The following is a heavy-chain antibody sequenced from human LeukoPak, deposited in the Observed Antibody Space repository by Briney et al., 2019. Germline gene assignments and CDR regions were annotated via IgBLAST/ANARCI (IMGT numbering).Heavy chain of an antibody. Sequence: SETLSFTCTVSGGSISSSSYYWGWIRQPPGKGLEWIGSIYYSGSTYYNPSLKSRVTISVDTSKNQFSLKLSSVTAADTAVYYCASCNLYCSGGSCYNWWGQGTLVAVSS. J-gene: IGHJ4*02. CDR1: GGSISSSSYY. D-gene: IGHD2-15*01. CDR2: IYYSGST. CDR3: ASCNLYCSGGSCYNW. V-gene: IGHV4-39*07.